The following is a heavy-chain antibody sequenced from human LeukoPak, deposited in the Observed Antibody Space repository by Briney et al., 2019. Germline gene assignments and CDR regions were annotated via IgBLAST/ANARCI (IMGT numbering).Heavy chain of an antibody. J-gene: IGHJ6*04. Sequence: SVKVSCKASGGTFSSYAISWVRQAPGQGLEWMGGIIPIFGTANYAQKFQGRVTITADESTSTAYMELSSLRSEDTAAYYCARAYSAATRGLRRYYYYYGMDVWGKGTTVTVSS. V-gene: IGHV1-69*13. CDR2: IIPIFGTA. CDR3: ARAYSAATRGLRRYYYYYGMDV. D-gene: IGHD2-15*01. CDR1: GGTFSSYA.